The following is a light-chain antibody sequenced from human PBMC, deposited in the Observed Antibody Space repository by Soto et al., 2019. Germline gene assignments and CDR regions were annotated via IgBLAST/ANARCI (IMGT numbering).Light chain of an antibody. J-gene: IGLJ1*01. CDR1: SSDVGGYNY. Sequence: QSVLTQPASVSGSPGQSITISCTGTSSDVGGYNYVSWYQQHPGKFSTLMIHDVTNRPSGVFNRFSGSKSGNTASLTISGLQAEDEADYYCSSYTNSRTYVFGTGTKVTVL. V-gene: IGLV2-14*03. CDR2: DVT. CDR3: SSYTNSRTYV.